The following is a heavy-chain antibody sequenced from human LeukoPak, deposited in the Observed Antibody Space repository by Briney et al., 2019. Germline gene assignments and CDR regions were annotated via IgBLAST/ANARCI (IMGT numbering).Heavy chain of an antibody. CDR2: IYYSGST. CDR1: GGSISSYY. J-gene: IGHJ6*03. Sequence: SETLSLTCTVSGGSISSYYWSWIRQPPGKGLEWIGYIYYSGSTNYNPSLKSRVTISVDTSKNQFSLKLSSVTAADTAVYYCARVGGAAGIRYYYYMDVWGKGTTVTVSS. CDR3: ARVGGAAGIRYYYYMDV. D-gene: IGHD6-13*01. V-gene: IGHV4-59*12.